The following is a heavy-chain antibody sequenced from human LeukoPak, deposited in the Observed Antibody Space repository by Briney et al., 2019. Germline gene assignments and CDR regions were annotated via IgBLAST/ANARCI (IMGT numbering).Heavy chain of an antibody. CDR3: ARGGSPIYYYYMDV. CDR1: GFTFSTYW. J-gene: IGHJ6*03. D-gene: IGHD3-10*01. CDR2: INSDESRT. V-gene: IGHV3-74*01. Sequence: GGSLRLSCAASGFTFSTYWMLWVRQAPGKGLMWVSRINSDESRTSYADSVKGRFTISRDNAKNTLYLQMNSLRSEDTAVYFCARGGSPIYYYYMDVWGKGITVTISS.